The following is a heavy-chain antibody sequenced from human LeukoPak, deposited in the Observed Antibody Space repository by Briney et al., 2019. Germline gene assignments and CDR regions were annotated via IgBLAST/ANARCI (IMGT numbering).Heavy chain of an antibody. CDR1: GFAVGSNY. Sequence: GGSLRLSCVASGFAVGSNYKSWVRQAPGKGLEWVSLIYSGGAIRYADSVKGRFTISRDNSKNTLYLQMNSLRAEDTAVYYCAKDRAIRHYYYYGMDVWGQGTTVTVSS. J-gene: IGHJ6*02. V-gene: IGHV3-53*05. CDR2: IYSGGAI. D-gene: IGHD3-10*01. CDR3: AKDRAIRHYYYYGMDV.